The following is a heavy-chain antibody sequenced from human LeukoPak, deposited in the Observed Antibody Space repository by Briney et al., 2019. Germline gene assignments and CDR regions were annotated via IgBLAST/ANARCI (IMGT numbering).Heavy chain of an antibody. V-gene: IGHV3-7*01. CDR2: IKQDGSEK. D-gene: IGHD3-22*01. CDR3: ARDPYYYDSSGFFDY. CDR1: GFTFSSYW. Sequence: GGSLRLSCAASGFTFSSYWMSWVRQAPGKGLEWVANIKQDGSEKYYVDSVKGRFTISRDNAKNSLYLQMNSLRAKDTAVYYCARDPYYYDSSGFFDYWGQGTLVTVSS. J-gene: IGHJ4*02.